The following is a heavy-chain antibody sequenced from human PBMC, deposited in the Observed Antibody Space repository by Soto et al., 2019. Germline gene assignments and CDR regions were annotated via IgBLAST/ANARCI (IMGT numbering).Heavy chain of an antibody. Sequence: QLQLQESGPGLVKPSETLSLTCTVSGGSISSSSYYWGWIRQPPGKGLEWIGSIYYSGSTYYNPSLKSRVTRSVDTSKNQSSLKLSSVTAADTAVYYCARTTTDPDYYYYMDVWGKGTTVTVSS. V-gene: IGHV4-39*01. D-gene: IGHD4-17*01. J-gene: IGHJ6*03. CDR2: IYYSGST. CDR1: GGSISSSSYY. CDR3: ARTTTDPDYYYYMDV.